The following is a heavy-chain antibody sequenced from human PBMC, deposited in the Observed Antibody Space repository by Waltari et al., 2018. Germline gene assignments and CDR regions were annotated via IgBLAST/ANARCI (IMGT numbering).Heavy chain of an antibody. D-gene: IGHD2-21*01. V-gene: IGHV4-59*01. CDR2: IYYSGST. Sequence: QVQLQESGPGLVKPSETLSLTCTVSGGSLSSYYRSWIRGRARKGLEWIVYIYYSGSTNYNPSLKSRVTISVDTSKNQFSLKLRSVTAADTAVYYCARDAITYCGGYCYSRYMDVWGKGTTVTISS. J-gene: IGHJ6*03. CDR1: GGSLSSYY. CDR3: ARDAITYCGGYCYSRYMDV.